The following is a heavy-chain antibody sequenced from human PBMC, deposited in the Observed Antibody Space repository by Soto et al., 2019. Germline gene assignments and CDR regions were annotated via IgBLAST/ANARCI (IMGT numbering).Heavy chain of an antibody. J-gene: IGHJ6*02. V-gene: IGHV4-59*01. D-gene: IGHD4-17*01. CDR1: GGSISSYY. CDR3: ARGGVGDYVSRHYYYYGMDV. CDR2: IYYSGIT. Sequence: SETLSLTCTVSGGSISSYYWTWIRQPPGKGLEWIGYIYYSGITNYNPSLKSRVAISVDTSKNQFSLKLSSVTAADTAVYYCARGGVGDYVSRHYYYYGMDVWGQGTTVTVSS.